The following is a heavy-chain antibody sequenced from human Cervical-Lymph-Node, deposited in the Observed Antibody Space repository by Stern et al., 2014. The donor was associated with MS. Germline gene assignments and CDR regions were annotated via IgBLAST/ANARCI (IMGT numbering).Heavy chain of an antibody. CDR2: LSNDGTKE. J-gene: IGHJ4*02. D-gene: IGHD2-15*01. CDR1: GFTFSNYA. V-gene: IGHV3-30-3*01. CDR3: ARERGYCSGGRCYPYYFDY. Sequence: QVQLVQSGGGVVQPGRSLRLSCAPSGFTFSNYAMHWVRQAPGKGLEWVAFLSNDGTKEYYADSVKGRFSISRDNSNNTLYLQMTSLRTDDTAVYFCARERGYCSGGRCYPYYFDYWGQGTLVTVSS.